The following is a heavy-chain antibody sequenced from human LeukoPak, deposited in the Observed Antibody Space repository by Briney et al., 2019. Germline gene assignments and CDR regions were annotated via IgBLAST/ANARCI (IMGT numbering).Heavy chain of an antibody. J-gene: IGHJ4*02. CDR1: GYTFTIYS. D-gene: IGHD5-18*01. V-gene: IGHV1-18*01. Sequence: ASVKVSCKASGYTFTIYSIAWVRQAPGQGLEWMGWISAYNGNTNYAQKFQGRVTMTTDTSTSTAYMELRSLRPDDTAVSYCARAGYSYGYLGYFDYWGQGTLVTVSS. CDR2: ISAYNGNT. CDR3: ARAGYSYGYLGYFDY.